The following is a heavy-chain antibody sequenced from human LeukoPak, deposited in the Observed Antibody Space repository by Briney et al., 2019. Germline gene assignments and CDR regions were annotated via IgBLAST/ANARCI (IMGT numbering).Heavy chain of an antibody. Sequence: PSETLSLTCAVYGGSFSGYYWSWIRQPPGKGLEWIGEINHSGSTNYNPSLKSRVTISVDTSKNQFSLKLSSVTAADTAVYYCAGSGRYTFDYWGQGTLVTVSS. CDR3: AGSGRYTFDY. V-gene: IGHV4-34*01. D-gene: IGHD6-19*01. J-gene: IGHJ4*02. CDR1: GGSFSGYY. CDR2: INHSGST.